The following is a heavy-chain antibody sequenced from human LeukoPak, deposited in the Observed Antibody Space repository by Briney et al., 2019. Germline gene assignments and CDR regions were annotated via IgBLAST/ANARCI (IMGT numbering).Heavy chain of an antibody. D-gene: IGHD6-19*01. CDR2: VHYDGRT. CDR1: GGPISGSVT. V-gene: IGHV4-39*07. J-gene: IGHJ5*02. CDR3: ARVVTAAGLDL. Sequence: PSETLSLTCTVSGGPISGSVTWGWVRQPPGKGLEWIGNVHYDGRTAPNPSLKSRVTMSLDTSTNQFSLKLNSVTATDTVLYYCARVVTAAGLDLWGRGILVTISS.